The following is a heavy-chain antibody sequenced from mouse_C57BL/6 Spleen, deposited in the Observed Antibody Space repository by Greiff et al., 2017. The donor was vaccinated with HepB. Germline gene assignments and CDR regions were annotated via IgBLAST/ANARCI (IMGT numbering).Heavy chain of an antibody. D-gene: IGHD1-1*01. J-gene: IGHJ1*03. CDR3: ARNYGHYWYFDV. CDR1: GYTFTSYW. CDR2: IHPNSGST. Sequence: QVQLKQPGAELVKPGASVKLSCKASGYTFTSYWMHWVKQRPGQGLEWIGMIHPNSGSTNYNEKFKSKATLTVDKSSSTAYMQLSSLTSEDSAVYYCARNYGHYWYFDVWGTGTTVTVSS. V-gene: IGHV1-64*01.